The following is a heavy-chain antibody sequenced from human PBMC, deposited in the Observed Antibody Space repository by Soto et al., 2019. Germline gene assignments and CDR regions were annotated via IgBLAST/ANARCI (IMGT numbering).Heavy chain of an antibody. D-gene: IGHD6-19*01. CDR1: GDSVNKPNYY. Sequence: QLQLQESGPGLVKPSETLSLTCSVSGDSVNKPNYYWGWIRQPPGKDLEWIGTSYYTGNIDYYNPSLGSRVTLSVDTSNNQFSLKLTSGTAADSTVYFCARHSAVPGYVGPFDSWGQGTLVTVSS. CDR3: ARHSAVPGYVGPFDS. CDR2: SYYTGNID. J-gene: IGHJ4*02. V-gene: IGHV4-39*01.